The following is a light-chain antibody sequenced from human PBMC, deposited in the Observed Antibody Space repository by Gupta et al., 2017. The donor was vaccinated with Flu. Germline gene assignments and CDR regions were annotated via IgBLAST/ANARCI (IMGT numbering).Light chain of an antibody. J-gene: IGKJ2*02. CDR1: QRIRSY. Sequence: DIQMTQSPSSLSASVGDRVTITCRASQRIRSYLNWYQQKPGKAPKLLIYAASRVESGVPSRFSGSGSGTDFTLTISRRQPEDFANYYCQQRNSTPGTFGQGTKVEIK. V-gene: IGKV1-39*01. CDR2: AAS. CDR3: QQRNSTPGT.